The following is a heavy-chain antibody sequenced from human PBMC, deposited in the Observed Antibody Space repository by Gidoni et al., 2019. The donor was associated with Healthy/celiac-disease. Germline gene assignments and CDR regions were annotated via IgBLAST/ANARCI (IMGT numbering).Heavy chain of an antibody. D-gene: IGHD2-8*01. CDR3: AKGGNDCTNGVCYSFYYYGMDV. J-gene: IGHJ6*02. CDR1: GFTFSSYA. Sequence: EVQLLESGGGLVQPGGSLRLSCAASGFTFSSYAMSWVRQAPGKGLGWVSAISGSGGSTYYADSVKGRFTISRDNSKNTLYLQMNSLRAEDTAVYYCAKGGNDCTNGVCYSFYYYGMDVWGQGTTVTVSS. CDR2: ISGSGGST. V-gene: IGHV3-23*01.